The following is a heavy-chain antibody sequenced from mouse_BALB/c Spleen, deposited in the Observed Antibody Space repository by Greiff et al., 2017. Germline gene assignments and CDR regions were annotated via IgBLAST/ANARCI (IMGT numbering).Heavy chain of an antibody. CDR2: INPSSGYT. J-gene: IGHJ1*01. CDR3: ARIYDYDDWYFDV. D-gene: IGHD2-4*01. CDR1: GYTFTSYS. Sequence: QVQLQQSAAELARPGASVKMSCKASGYTFTSYSMHWVKQRHGQGLEWIGYINPSSGYTEYNQKFKDKTTFTADKSSSTAYMQLSSLTSEDSAVYYCARIYDYDDWYFDVWGAGTTVTVSS. V-gene: IGHV1-4*02.